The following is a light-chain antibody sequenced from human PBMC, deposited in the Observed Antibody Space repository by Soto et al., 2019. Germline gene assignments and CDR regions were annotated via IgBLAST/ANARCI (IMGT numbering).Light chain of an antibody. Sequence: DIQMTQSPSSLSASVGDRVTITCRASQSISSYLNWYQQKPGKAPKLLIYAASSLQSGVPSRFSGSGSGTDFTLTISSLQPEDFAVYYCQQYGSSPRTFGQGTKWIS. CDR3: QQYGSSPRT. V-gene: IGKV1-39*01. CDR1: QSISSY. J-gene: IGKJ1*01. CDR2: AAS.